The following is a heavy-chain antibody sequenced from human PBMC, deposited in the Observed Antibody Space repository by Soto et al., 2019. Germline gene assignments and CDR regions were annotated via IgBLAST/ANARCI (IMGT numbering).Heavy chain of an antibody. CDR2: MNPNSGNT. CDR3: ARRKVDGVLNED. Sequence: AAALVSRRASCHSVTRSRIHRVRHATGQGLEWMGWMNPNSGNTGYAQKFQGRVTMTRNTSISTAYMELSSLRSEDTSFYYCARRKVDGVLNEDLGRGYLVT. D-gene: IGHD3-9*01. J-gene: IGHJ4*02. V-gene: IGHV1-8*01. CDR1: CHSVTRSR.